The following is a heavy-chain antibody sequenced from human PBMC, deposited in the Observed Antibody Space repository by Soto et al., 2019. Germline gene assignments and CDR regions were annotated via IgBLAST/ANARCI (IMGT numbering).Heavy chain of an antibody. CDR1: GFAFSSYT. CDR3: ARALYYYSGMDV. Sequence: VGSLRLSCAASGFAFSSYTMNWVRQAPGKGLEWVSSISSTSDYIYYADSLKGRFTISRDNAKNSLYLQMNSLRAEDTAVYYCARALYYYSGMDVWGQGTTVTVSS. CDR2: ISSTSDYI. J-gene: IGHJ6*02. V-gene: IGHV3-21*01.